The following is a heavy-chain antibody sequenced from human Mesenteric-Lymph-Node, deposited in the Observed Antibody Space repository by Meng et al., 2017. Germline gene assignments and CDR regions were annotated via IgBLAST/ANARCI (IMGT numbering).Heavy chain of an antibody. CDR3: ARDLGSSWYGNYYYGMDV. D-gene: IGHD6-13*01. CDR1: GFTFSSYA. J-gene: IGHJ6*02. CDR2: ISYDGSNK. V-gene: IGHV3-30*01. Sequence: GESLKISCAASGFTFSSYAMHWVRQAPGKGLEWVAVISYDGSNKYYADSVKGRFTISRDNSKNTLYLQMNSLRAEDTAVYYCARDLGSSWYGNYYYGMDVWGQGTTVTVSS.